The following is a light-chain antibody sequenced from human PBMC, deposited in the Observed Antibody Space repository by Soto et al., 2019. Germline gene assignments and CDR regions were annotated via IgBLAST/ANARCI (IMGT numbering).Light chain of an antibody. Sequence: QSALTQPASVSGSPGQSITISCTGTSSDVGSYNLVSWYQHQPGKAPKLMIYEGSKRPSGVSNRFSGSKSGNTASLTISGLQAEDEADYHCCSYAGSSTFVVFGGGTQLTVL. J-gene: IGLJ2*01. CDR3: CSYAGSSTFVV. CDR2: EGS. CDR1: SSDVGSYNL. V-gene: IGLV2-23*03.